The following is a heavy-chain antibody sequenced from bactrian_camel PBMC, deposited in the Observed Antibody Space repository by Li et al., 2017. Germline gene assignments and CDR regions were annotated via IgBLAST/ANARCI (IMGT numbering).Heavy chain of an antibody. V-gene: IGHV3S60*01. D-gene: IGHD7*01. CDR2: ISTRGGSA. CDR3: ASDPQWWHLLANYNY. Sequence: VQLVESGGGSVQAGGSLRVSCAVSGYLASTHCMGWFRQAPGKEREGVGCISTRGGSAYYADSVKGRFTISQDNAANTVYLQMDSLKPEDTATYTCASDPQWWHLLANYNYWGQGTQVTVS. CDR1: GYLASTHC. J-gene: IGHJ4*01.